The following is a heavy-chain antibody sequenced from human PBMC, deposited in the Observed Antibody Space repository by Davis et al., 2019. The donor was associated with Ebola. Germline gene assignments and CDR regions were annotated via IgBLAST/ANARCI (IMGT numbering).Heavy chain of an antibody. J-gene: IGHJ6*02. D-gene: IGHD3-10*01. CDR3: ARDRELWFGDMFYYYYYGMDV. Sequence: GESLKISCAASGFTFSSYGMHWVRQAPGKGPEWVAVIWYDGSNKYYADSVKRRFTISRDNSKNTLYLKMNSLRAEDTAVYYCARDRELWFGDMFYYYYYGMDVWGQGTTVTVSS. V-gene: IGHV3-33*01. CDR1: GFTFSSYG. CDR2: IWYDGSNK.